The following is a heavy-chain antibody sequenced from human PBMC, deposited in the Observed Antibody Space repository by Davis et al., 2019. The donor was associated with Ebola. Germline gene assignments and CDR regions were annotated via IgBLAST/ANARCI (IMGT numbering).Heavy chain of an antibody. J-gene: IGHJ4*02. CDR3: ARGEGHYDY. V-gene: IGHV1-18*01. CDR2: INTYNGNT. CDR1: GYTFSSYG. Sequence: ASVKVSCKAFGYTFSSYGLCWVRQAPGQGLEWMGWINTYNGNTNYAESFQGRVTMTTDTSTSTAYVELRSLRADDTAIYYCARGEGHYDYWGQGSLVTVSS.